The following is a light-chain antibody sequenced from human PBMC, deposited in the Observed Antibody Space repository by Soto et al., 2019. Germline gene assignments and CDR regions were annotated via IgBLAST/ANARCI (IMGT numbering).Light chain of an antibody. CDR1: QSVNNN. J-gene: IGKJ5*01. Sequence: EIVMTQSPATLSVSPGERATLSCRASQSVNNNVAWYQQKPGQAPRLLIYGASTRATVIPDRFSGSGSGTEFTLTISSLQSEDFAVYYCQQYNNWPRTFGQGTRLEIK. CDR2: GAS. V-gene: IGKV3-15*01. CDR3: QQYNNWPRT.